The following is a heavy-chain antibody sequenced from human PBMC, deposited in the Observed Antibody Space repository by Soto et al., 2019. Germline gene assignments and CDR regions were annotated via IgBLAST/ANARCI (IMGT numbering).Heavy chain of an antibody. CDR3: SRAGILTTPYYTDY. J-gene: IGHJ4*02. CDR1: GFTFSDYY. V-gene: IGHV3-72*01. Sequence: EVQLVESGGGLVQPEGSLRLSCAASGFTFSDYYMDWVRQAPGKGLEWVGRVRNKVNSYTIEYAASVKGRFTVSRDDSRNSLYLQMNSLKTGDTAMYYCSRAGILTTPYYTDYWGLGTLVTVSS. D-gene: IGHD2-21*01. CDR2: VRNKVNSYTI.